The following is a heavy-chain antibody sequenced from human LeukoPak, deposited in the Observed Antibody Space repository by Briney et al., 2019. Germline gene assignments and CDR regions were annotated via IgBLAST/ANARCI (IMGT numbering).Heavy chain of an antibody. V-gene: IGHV3-73*01. CDR2: IRSKANSYAT. CDR1: GFTFTGSA. D-gene: IGHD2-15*01. Sequence: GGSLRLSCAASGFTFTGSAKHWVRQASGKGLEWVGRIRSKANSYATAYAASVKGRFTISRDDSKNTAYLQMNSLKTEDTAVYYCTRICSGGSCSAGYYYYGMDVWGQGTTVTVSS. J-gene: IGHJ6*02. CDR3: TRICSGGSCSAGYYYYGMDV.